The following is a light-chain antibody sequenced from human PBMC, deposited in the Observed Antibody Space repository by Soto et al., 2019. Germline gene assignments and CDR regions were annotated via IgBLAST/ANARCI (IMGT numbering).Light chain of an antibody. CDR1: SSNIGNNY. V-gene: IGLV1-51*01. CDR2: DNN. CDR3: GTWDSSLSGVV. Sequence: QAVVTQPPSVSAAPGQKVSISCSGSSSNIGNNYVSWYQQLPGTAPKLLIYDNNKRPSGIPDRFSGSKSGTSATLDITGLQTGDEADYYCGTWDSSLSGVVFGGGTQLTVL. J-gene: IGLJ2*01.